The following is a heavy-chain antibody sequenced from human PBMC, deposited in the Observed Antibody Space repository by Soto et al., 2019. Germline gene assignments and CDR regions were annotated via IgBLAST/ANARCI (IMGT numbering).Heavy chain of an antibody. D-gene: IGHD3-10*01. Sequence: SETLSLTCTVSGGSITGYYWSWIRQSPGKGLEWIGYIYYSGGTNYNPSLNSGVTISVDTSKNHFSLKVRSVTAADTAVYYCARHSAYGSGSYLFDFWGQGTLVTVSS. CDR3: ARHSAYGSGSYLFDF. CDR2: IYYSGGT. CDR1: GGSITGYY. V-gene: IGHV4-59*08. J-gene: IGHJ4*02.